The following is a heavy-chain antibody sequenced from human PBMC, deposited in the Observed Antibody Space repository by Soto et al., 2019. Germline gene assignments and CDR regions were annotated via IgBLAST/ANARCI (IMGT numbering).Heavy chain of an antibody. V-gene: IGHV1-46*01. CDR3: ARCFTVRSYEYRSIGCFRTDH. Sequence: ASVKVSCKASGYTFTSYYMHWVRQAPGQGLEWMGIINPSGGSTSYAQRFQGRVTMTRDTSTSTVYMELSSLRSEDTAVYYCARCFTVRSYEYRSIGCFRTDHWCQRRLVTV. CDR2: INPSGGST. J-gene: IGHJ4*02. D-gene: IGHD4-17*01. CDR1: GYTFTSYY.